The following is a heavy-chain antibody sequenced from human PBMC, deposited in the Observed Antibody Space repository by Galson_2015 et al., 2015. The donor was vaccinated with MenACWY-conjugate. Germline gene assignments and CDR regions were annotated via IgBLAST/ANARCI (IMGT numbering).Heavy chain of an antibody. CDR3: ARATTGHNHFYYYMDV. CDR2: IDWVGDR. V-gene: IGHV2-70*20. CDR1: GFSLTSSGMS. Sequence: PALVKPTQTLTLTCSVSGFSLTSSGMSVTWVRQSPGKALDWPAVIDWVGDRYYSTSLKTRLTISRDTSKNQVVLSLTDVDPIDTGTYFCARATTGHNHFYYYMDVWGKGTAVIVS. D-gene: IGHD1-1*01. J-gene: IGHJ6*03.